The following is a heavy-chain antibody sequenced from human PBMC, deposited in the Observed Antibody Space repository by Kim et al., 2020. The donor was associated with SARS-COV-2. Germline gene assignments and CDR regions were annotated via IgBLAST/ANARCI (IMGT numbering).Heavy chain of an antibody. CDR1: GFTFWTYW. J-gene: IGHJ3*01. CDR3: ARDADPTPSETPGDNFDV. Sequence: GGSLRLSCATSGFTFWTYWMFWVRQAPGKGLEWVARINDYGTSIGYADSVKGRFTISRDNVKDSVYLELTSVRVEDTAVYYCARDADPTPSETPGDNFDVWGQGTMVTVS. V-gene: IGHV3-74*01. CDR2: INDYGTSI. D-gene: IGHD3-16*01.